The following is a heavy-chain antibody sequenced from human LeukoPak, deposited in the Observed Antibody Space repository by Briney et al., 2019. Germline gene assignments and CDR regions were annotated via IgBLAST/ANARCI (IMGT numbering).Heavy chain of an antibody. Sequence: ASVNVSCKPSVGTFSSYAISWVRQAPGQGLEWMGGIIPFFGTANYAQQFQGRVTITADKSTSTAYMELSSLRSEDTAVYHCARGSKYTSSWSRNKWFDPWGQGTLVTVSS. J-gene: IGHJ5*02. D-gene: IGHD6-13*01. CDR3: ARGSKYTSSWSRNKWFDP. CDR2: IIPFFGTA. V-gene: IGHV1-69*06. CDR1: VGTFSSYA.